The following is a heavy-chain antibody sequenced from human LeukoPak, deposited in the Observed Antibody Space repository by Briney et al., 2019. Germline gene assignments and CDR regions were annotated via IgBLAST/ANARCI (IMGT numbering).Heavy chain of an antibody. CDR2: INSDGSST. Sequence: QPGGSLRLSCAASGLTFRSYWMHWVRQAPGKGLVWVSRINSDGSSTSYADSVKGRFTISRDNAKNSLYLQMNSLRAEDTAVYYCARDYCSGGSCYEDYWGQGTLVTVSS. D-gene: IGHD2-15*01. CDR3: ARDYCSGGSCYEDY. CDR1: GLTFRSYW. J-gene: IGHJ4*02. V-gene: IGHV3-74*01.